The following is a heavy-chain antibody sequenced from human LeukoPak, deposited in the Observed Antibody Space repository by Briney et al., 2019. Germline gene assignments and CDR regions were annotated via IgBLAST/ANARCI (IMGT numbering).Heavy chain of an antibody. CDR1: GFTFTSYW. J-gene: IGHJ4*02. V-gene: IGHV3-74*01. CDR3: ARDTVNPSGYLDY. CDR2: IYSDGSGT. D-gene: IGHD4-17*01. Sequence: GGSLRLSCAASGFTFTSYWMHWVRHAPGKGLVWVSRIYSDGSGTGYADSVRGRFTISRDNAKNTLYLQMNSLRDEDTAVYYCARDTVNPSGYLDYWGQGTLVTVSS.